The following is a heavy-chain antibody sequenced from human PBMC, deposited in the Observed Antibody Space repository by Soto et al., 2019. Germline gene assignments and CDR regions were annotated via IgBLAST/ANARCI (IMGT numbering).Heavy chain of an antibody. CDR1: GGTFSSYA. D-gene: IGHD4-17*01. J-gene: IGHJ6*02. Sequence: QVQLVQSGAEVKKPGSSVKVSCKASGGTFSSYAISWVRQAPGQGLEWMGGIIPIFGTANYAQKFQGRVMITADESTSTAYMELSSLRSEDTAVYYCARDLYGGKAYYYYYGMDVWGQGTTVTVSS. CDR2: IIPIFGTA. CDR3: ARDLYGGKAYYYYYGMDV. V-gene: IGHV1-69*01.